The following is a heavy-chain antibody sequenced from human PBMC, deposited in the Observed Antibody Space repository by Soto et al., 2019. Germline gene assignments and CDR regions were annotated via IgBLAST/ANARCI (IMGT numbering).Heavy chain of an antibody. J-gene: IGHJ5*02. CDR3: AKNQGVELVPLATVDWFDP. Sequence: LRLSCAASGFIFDNFGMSWVRQAPGKGLEWISSISGSGFKKYYADSVKGRFTISRDNSTSTVYLELNNLSAEDTAVYHCAKNQGVELVPLATVDWFDPWGQGSVVTVSS. V-gene: IGHV3-23*01. CDR2: ISGSGFKK. CDR1: GFIFDNFG. D-gene: IGHD1-26*01.